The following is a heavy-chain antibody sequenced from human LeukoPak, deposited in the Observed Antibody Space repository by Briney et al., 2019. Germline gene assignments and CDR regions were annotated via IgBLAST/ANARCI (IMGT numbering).Heavy chain of an antibody. V-gene: IGHV1-2*06. J-gene: IGHJ3*02. Sequence: GASVKVSCKASGYTFTGYYMHWVRQAPGQGLEWMGRINPNSGGTNYAQKFQGRVTMTRDTSISTAYMELSRLRSDDTAVYYCARDSTSLGAFDIWGQGTMVTVSS. CDR3: ARDSTSLGAFDI. D-gene: IGHD3-16*01. CDR2: INPNSGGT. CDR1: GYTFTGYY.